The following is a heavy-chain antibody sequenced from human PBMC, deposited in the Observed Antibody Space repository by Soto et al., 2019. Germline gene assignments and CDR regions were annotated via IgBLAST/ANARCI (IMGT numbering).Heavy chain of an antibody. J-gene: IGHJ6*02. V-gene: IGHV3-23*01. Sequence: GGSLSLSCEASGFTFSVYVMNWVREGAGKGLEWVSTIGRGDDKYYADTVKVRFTISRDTSNNTLVLQMNSLRAEDTALYFCAKDGTTGGQHCYGMDVGGQGTTVTVSS. CDR1: GFTFSVYV. CDR2: IGRGDDK. D-gene: IGHD2-15*01. CDR3: AKDGTTGGQHCYGMDV.